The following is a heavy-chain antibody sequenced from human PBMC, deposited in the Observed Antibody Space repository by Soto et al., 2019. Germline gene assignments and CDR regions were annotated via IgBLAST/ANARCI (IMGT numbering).Heavy chain of an antibody. V-gene: IGHV3-23*01. Sequence: GGSLRLSCAASGFTFNKYAMSWVRQAPGKGLEWVSAISSSGYSTYYADSVKGRFTISRDNSKNTVYLQMNNLRAEDTAVYYCAKGSVVVAAKFDSWGQGTLVTVSS. CDR3: AKGSVVVAAKFDS. CDR2: ISSSGYST. CDR1: GFTFNKYA. J-gene: IGHJ4*02. D-gene: IGHD2-21*02.